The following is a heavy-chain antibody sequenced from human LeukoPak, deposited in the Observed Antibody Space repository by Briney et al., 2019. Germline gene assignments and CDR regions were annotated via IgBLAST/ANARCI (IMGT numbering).Heavy chain of an antibody. Sequence: SETLSLTCSVSGGSISSSTYYWGWIRQPPGKGLEWIGYIYYTGNTNYNPSLKSRVTISVDTSKNQFSLKLSSVTAADTAVYYCARDRLQLQSWGQGTLVTVSS. D-gene: IGHD1-1*01. CDR3: ARDRLQLQS. V-gene: IGHV4-61*01. CDR2: IYYTGNT. J-gene: IGHJ5*02. CDR1: GGSISSSTYY.